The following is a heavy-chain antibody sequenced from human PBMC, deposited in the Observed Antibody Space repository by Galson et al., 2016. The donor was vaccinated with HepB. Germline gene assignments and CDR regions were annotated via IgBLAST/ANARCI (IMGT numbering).Heavy chain of an antibody. CDR2: INYNGVSR. D-gene: IGHD2-15*01. CDR1: GFSFNSYA. V-gene: IGHV3-23*01. J-gene: IGHJ4*02. Sequence: SLRLSCAASGFSFNSYAMSWVRQAPGKGLEWVSVINYNGVSRYSVDSVRGRFTISRDNSKDTLYLQMDSLRVEDTAVYFCAKGLESGGSCNDYWGQGTLVTVPS. CDR3: AKGLESGGSCNDY.